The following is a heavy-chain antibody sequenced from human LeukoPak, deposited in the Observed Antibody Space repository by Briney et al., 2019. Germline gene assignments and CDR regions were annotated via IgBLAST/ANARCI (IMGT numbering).Heavy chain of an antibody. V-gene: IGHV4-34*01. D-gene: IGHD3-9*01. J-gene: IGHJ4*02. CDR3: ARGNILTGYCFHF. CDR1: GGSITGYY. Sequence: SETLSLTCAVYGGSITGYYWSWICQTPGRGLEWVGEIHYTGATSYNPSLKSRATISTDTSKNQFSLRLSSVTAADTAVYYCARGNILTGYCFHFWGQGALVTVSS. CDR2: IHYTGAT.